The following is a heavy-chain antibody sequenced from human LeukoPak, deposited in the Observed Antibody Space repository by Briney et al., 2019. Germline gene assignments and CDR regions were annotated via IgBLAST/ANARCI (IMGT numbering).Heavy chain of an antibody. Sequence: PGGSLRLSCAASGFTVSNTYMSWVRQAPGKGLEWVSVIYSSGGTFYSESVRGRFTISRDYSKNTLYLRMNSLRVDDTAVYYCAKDSSGPAFWGQGTLVTVSS. CDR3: AKDSSGPAF. J-gene: IGHJ4*02. CDR2: IYSSGGT. V-gene: IGHV3-53*01. D-gene: IGHD6-19*01. CDR1: GFTVSNTY.